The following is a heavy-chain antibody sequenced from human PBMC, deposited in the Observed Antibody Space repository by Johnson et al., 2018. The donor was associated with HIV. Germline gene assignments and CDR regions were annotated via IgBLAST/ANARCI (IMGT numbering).Heavy chain of an antibody. CDR2: ITWNSGIT. J-gene: IGHJ3*01. CDR3: AKPLAYSSWYTPDIPPNDAFDV. V-gene: IGHV3-9*01. Sequence: LVEPVGGVVQPGRSLRLSCVASGFTFDDYAMHWVRQAPGKGLEWVSSITWNSGITGYADSVKGRFTISRDNAKNSLYLQMNSLRAEDTALYYCAKPLAYSSWYTPDIPPNDAFDVWGQGTMVTVSS. CDR1: GFTFDDYA. D-gene: IGHD6-13*01.